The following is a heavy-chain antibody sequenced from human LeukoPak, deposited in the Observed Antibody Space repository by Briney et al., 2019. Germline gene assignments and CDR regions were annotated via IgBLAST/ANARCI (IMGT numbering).Heavy chain of an antibody. J-gene: IGHJ4*02. CDR2: IYSAGTT. Sequence: GGSLRLSCAVSGFTVSRNYYMNWVRQAPGKGLEWVAVIYSAGTTYYADSVKGRFTISRDNSKNTVYLQMNSLGTEDTAVYYCARGDDYGGAWCYFDCWGQGTLVTVSS. CDR1: GFTVSRNY. V-gene: IGHV3-53*01. CDR3: ARGDDYGGAWCYFDC. D-gene: IGHD4-23*01.